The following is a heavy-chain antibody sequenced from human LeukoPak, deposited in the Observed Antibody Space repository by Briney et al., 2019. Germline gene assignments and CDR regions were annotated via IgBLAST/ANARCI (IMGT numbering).Heavy chain of an antibody. CDR3: ARDRYDSSGYPEYYFDY. J-gene: IGHJ4*02. D-gene: IGHD3-22*01. CDR2: IYSGGST. Sequence: GGSLRLSCAASGFTFSSYDINWVRQAPGKGLEWVPVIYSGGSTYYADSVKGRFTISRDNSKNTLYLQMNSLRAEDTAVYYCARDRYDSSGYPEYYFDYWGQGTLVTVSS. V-gene: IGHV3-53*01. CDR1: GFTFSSYD.